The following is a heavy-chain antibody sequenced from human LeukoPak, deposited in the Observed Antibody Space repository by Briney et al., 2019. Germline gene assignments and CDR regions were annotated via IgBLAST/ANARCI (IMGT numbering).Heavy chain of an antibody. V-gene: IGHV4-59*08. CDR1: GCSISSYY. D-gene: IGHD6-19*01. Sequence: SETLSLTCTVSGCSISSYYWSWIRQPPGKGLEGIGYIYYSGITNYNPSLKSRVTISVDTSKNQFSLKMRSVTAADTAVYYCARLAVAGTINVPRDYYYYGMDVWGQGTTVTVSS. J-gene: IGHJ6*02. CDR2: IYYSGIT. CDR3: ARLAVAGTINVPRDYYYYGMDV.